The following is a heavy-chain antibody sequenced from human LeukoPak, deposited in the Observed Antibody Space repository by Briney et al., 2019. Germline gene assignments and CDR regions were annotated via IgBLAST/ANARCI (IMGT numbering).Heavy chain of an antibody. CDR3: ARRLIVVAVFDY. Sequence: SETLSLTCTVSGGSITSGGYYLILIRHHPGKGPEWIGYIYYSGSTYYNPSLKSRVTISVDTSKNQFSLKLSSVTAADTAVYYCARRLIVVAVFDYWGQGTLVTVSS. CDR1: GGSITSGGYY. V-gene: IGHV4-31*03. CDR2: IYYSGST. J-gene: IGHJ4*02. D-gene: IGHD3-22*01.